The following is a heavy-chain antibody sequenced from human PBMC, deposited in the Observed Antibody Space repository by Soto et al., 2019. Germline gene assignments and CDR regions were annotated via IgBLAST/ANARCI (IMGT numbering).Heavy chain of an antibody. D-gene: IGHD4-17*01. V-gene: IGHV1-18*04. CDR2: ISAYNGDT. CDR3: ARDPPFSGILRGTPLMDV. Sequence: ASVKVSCKASGYSFTTHGISWVRRAPGHGLEWMGWISAYNGDTHYVQRFQGRLTMATDTSTSTAYMELRSLTSDDTAVYYCARDPPFSGILRGTPLMDVWGQGTTVTVSS. CDR1: GYSFTTHG. J-gene: IGHJ6*02.